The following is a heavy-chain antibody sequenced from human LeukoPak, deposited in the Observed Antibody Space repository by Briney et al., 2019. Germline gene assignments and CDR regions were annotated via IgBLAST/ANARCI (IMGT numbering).Heavy chain of an antibody. J-gene: IGHJ5*02. D-gene: IGHD5-18*01. V-gene: IGHV3-9*01. CDR3: AKDIGSSYGYSNWFDP. Sequence: PGGSLRLSCAASGFTFDDYAMHWVRHAPGKGLEWVSGISWNSGSIGYADSVKGRFTIPRDNAKNSLYLQMNSLRAEDTALYYCAKDIGSSYGYSNWFDPWGQGTLVTVSS. CDR1: GFTFDDYA. CDR2: ISWNSGSI.